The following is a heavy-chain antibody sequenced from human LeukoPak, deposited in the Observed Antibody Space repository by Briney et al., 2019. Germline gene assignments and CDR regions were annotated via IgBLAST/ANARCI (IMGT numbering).Heavy chain of an antibody. Sequence: ASVKVSCKASGYTXTNYGICWVRQAPGQGLEWMGWISTYSGNTNYAQMLQGRVTVTTDTSTSTAYMELRSLRSDDTAVYYCARDCDRSGYYCYWGQGTLVTVSS. D-gene: IGHD3-22*01. CDR3: ARDCDRSGYYCY. J-gene: IGHJ4*02. CDR1: GYTXTNYG. V-gene: IGHV1-18*01. CDR2: ISTYSGNT.